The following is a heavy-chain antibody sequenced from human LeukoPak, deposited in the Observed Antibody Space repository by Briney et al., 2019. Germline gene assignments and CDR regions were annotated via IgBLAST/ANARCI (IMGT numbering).Heavy chain of an antibody. Sequence: PGGSLRLSCAASGFTFSSYEMNWVRQAPGKGLEWVAFIRYDGSNKYYADSVKGRFTISRDNSKNTLYLQMNSLRAEDTAVYYCAKPAGYYYYYMDVWGKGTTVTISS. CDR3: AKPAGYYYYYMDV. J-gene: IGHJ6*03. V-gene: IGHV3-30*02. CDR2: IRYDGSNK. CDR1: GFTFSSYE.